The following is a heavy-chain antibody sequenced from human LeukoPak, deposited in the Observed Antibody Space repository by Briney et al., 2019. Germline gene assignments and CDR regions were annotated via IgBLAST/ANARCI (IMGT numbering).Heavy chain of an antibody. J-gene: IGHJ4*02. V-gene: IGHV3-7*01. D-gene: IGHD3-3*01. CDR1: GGSISSGGYS. Sequence: LSLTCAVSGGSISSGGYSWSWVRQAPGKGLEWVANMKDGGSETYYVDSAEGRLTISRDNAKNLLYLQMNSLRPEDTAVYYCARDNDFWSGSDYWGQGTQVTVSS. CDR3: ARDNDFWSGSDY. CDR2: MKDGGSET.